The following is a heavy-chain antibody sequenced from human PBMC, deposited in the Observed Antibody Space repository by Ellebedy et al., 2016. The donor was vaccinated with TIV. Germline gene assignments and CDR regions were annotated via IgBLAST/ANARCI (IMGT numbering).Heavy chain of an antibody. V-gene: IGHV1-69*13. CDR1: VGTFSSYA. CDR2: IIPIFGTA. D-gene: IGHD2-2*02. J-gene: IGHJ3*01. CDR3: ARGYTTRPRSVFDV. Sequence: AASVKVSCKASVGTFSSYAISWVRQAPGQGLEWMGGIIPIFGTANYAQKFQGRVTITADESTSTAYMELSSLRAEDTAVYYCARGYTTRPRSVFDVWGQGTIVTVSS.